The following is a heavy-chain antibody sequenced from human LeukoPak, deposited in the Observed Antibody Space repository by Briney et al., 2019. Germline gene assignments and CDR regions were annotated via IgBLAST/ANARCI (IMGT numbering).Heavy chain of an antibody. V-gene: IGHV1-46*01. Sequence: GASVKVSCKASGYTFTSYAIHWVRQAPGQGLEWMGIINPSDGSTNFAQKFQARVTMTTDTSTSTVYMELSSLRSDDTAVYYCAREGGGLGYFDSWGQGTLVTVSS. CDR2: INPSDGST. CDR3: AREGGGLGYFDS. D-gene: IGHD3-16*01. CDR1: GYTFTSYA. J-gene: IGHJ4*02.